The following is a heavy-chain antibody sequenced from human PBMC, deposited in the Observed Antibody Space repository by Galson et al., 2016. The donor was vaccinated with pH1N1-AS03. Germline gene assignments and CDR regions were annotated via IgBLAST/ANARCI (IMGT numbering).Heavy chain of an antibody. J-gene: IGHJ4*02. CDR1: GGTFSSDA. CDR3: ASDTSTTATTHFDC. CDR2: IIPILGIT. D-gene: IGHD4-17*01. Sequence: SVKVSCKASGGTFSSDAISWVRQAPGQGLEWMGRIIPILGITDYAQKFQGRVTITADKSTSTAYMELSSLRSEDTAVYYCASDTSTTATTHFDCWGQGTLVTISS. V-gene: IGHV1-69*04.